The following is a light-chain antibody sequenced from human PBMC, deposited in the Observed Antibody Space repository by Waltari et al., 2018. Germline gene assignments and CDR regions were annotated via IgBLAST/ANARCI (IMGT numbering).Light chain of an antibody. Sequence: EIVLTQSPGTLSLSPGDRATLSCRASQSVSSSYLAWYQQKPGQAPRLLIYGASSRATGIPDRFSGSGSGTDFTLTISRLEPEDFAVYYCQQYGSPPNTFGQGTKLEIK. J-gene: IGKJ2*01. V-gene: IGKV3-20*01. CDR3: QQYGSPPNT. CDR2: GAS. CDR1: QSVSSSY.